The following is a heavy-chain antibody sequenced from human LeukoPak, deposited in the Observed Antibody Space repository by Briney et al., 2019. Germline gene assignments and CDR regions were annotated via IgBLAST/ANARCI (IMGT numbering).Heavy chain of an antibody. Sequence: GGSLILSCAASGFTFSSYSMNWVRQAPGKGLEWVSSISSSSSYIYYADSVKGRFTISRDNAKNSLYLQMNSLRAEDTAVYYCARDLLPLESDSSMWNVWGQGTMVTVSS. J-gene: IGHJ3*01. V-gene: IGHV3-21*01. D-gene: IGHD3-22*01. CDR1: GFTFSSYS. CDR2: ISSSSSYI. CDR3: ARDLLPLESDSSMWNV.